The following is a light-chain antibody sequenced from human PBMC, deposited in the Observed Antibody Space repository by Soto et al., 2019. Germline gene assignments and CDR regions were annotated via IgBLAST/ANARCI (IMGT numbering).Light chain of an antibody. V-gene: IGLV2-14*01. J-gene: IGLJ2*01. CDR3: TSFTSASTQV. CDR1: SSDVGGYNY. CDR2: DVS. Sequence: QSALTQPASVSGSPGQSIAISCTGTSSDVGGYNYVSWYQQHPGKAPKLMIYDVSNRPSGVSNRFSGSKSGNTASLTISGLQAEDEADYYCTSFTSASTQVFGGGTKLTAL.